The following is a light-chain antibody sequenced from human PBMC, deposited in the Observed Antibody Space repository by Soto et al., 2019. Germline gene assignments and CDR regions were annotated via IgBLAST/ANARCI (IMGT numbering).Light chain of an antibody. Sequence: QLVLSQSPSASGTPGQRVTISCSGGTSNIGTNTVNWYQQVRGTAPKLLLYHNTQRPSGLPDRFSGSKSGNSASRAISGLQSEDEADYYYPALDDSLEGVIFGAGTKLTVL. CDR1: TSNIGTNT. V-gene: IGLV1-44*01. CDR2: HNT. J-gene: IGLJ2*01. CDR3: PALDDSLEGVI.